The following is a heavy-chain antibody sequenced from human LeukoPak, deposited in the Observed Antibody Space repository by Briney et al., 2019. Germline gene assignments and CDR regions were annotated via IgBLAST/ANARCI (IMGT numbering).Heavy chain of an antibody. CDR2: IYYSGST. J-gene: IGHJ4*02. V-gene: IGHV4-61*10. CDR1: GGSISSGTYY. Sequence: SETLSLTCTVSGGSISSGTYYWNWIRQPAGKGLEWIGYIYYSGSTNYNPSLKSRVTISVDTSKNQFSLKLSSVTAADTAVYYCARVARFRAFDYWGQGTLVTVSS. D-gene: IGHD3-3*02. CDR3: ARVARFRAFDY.